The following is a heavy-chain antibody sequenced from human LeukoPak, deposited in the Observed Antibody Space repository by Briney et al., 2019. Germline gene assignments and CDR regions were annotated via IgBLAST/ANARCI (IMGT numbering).Heavy chain of an antibody. J-gene: IGHJ4*02. D-gene: IGHD6-19*01. Sequence: PGGSLRLSCAASGFTFSDAWMSWVRQAPGKGLEWVSAISGSGDSTYYADSVKGRFTISRDNSKNTLYLQMNSLRAEDTAVYYCAKGPTNHYSSGWYVDYWGQGTLVTVSS. CDR3: AKGPTNHYSSGWYVDY. CDR2: ISGSGDST. V-gene: IGHV3-23*01. CDR1: GFTFSDAW.